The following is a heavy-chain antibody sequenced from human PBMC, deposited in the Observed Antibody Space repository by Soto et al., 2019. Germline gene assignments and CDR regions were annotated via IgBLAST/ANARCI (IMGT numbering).Heavy chain of an antibody. CDR1: GGTLSNSA. J-gene: IGHJ6*02. Sequence: QLQLAQSGADVKKAGSSVKVSCKASGGTLSNSAFSWVRQAPGQGLEWMGGIIPVFGIVNYAQKFQDRVTITADASTNTAYMRLRSLRSEDTAVYFCATGLIVVVGSRAYYGMDVWGQGTTVTV. V-gene: IGHV1-69*19. D-gene: IGHD3-22*01. CDR2: IIPVFGIV. CDR3: ATGLIVVVGSRAYYGMDV.